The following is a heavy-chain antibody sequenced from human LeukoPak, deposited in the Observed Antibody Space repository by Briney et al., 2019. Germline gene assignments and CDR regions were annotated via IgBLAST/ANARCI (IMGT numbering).Heavy chain of an antibody. V-gene: IGHV1-69*13. CDR3: ARGPGKDAFDI. CDR1: GGTFSSYA. CDR2: IIPIFGTA. Sequence: ASVTVSCMASGGTFSSYAISWVRQAPGQGRGWVAGIIPIFGTASYAQKFQGRVTITADESTSAAYMELSSLRSEDTAVYYCARGPGKDAFDIRGQGTMGTVSA. J-gene: IGHJ3*02.